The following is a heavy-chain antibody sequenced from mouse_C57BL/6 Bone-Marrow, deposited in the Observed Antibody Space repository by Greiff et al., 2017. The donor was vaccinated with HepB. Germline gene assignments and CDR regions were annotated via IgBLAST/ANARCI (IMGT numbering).Heavy chain of an antibody. J-gene: IGHJ4*01. CDR2: ISDGGSYT. D-gene: IGHD2-3*01. Sequence: EVKLVESGGGLVKPGGSLKLSCAASGFTFSSYAMSWVRQTPEKRLEWVATISDGGSYTYYPDNVKGGFTISRDNAKNNLYLQMSHLKSEDTAMYYCARDPDGYYDAMDYWGQGTSVTVSS. CDR1: GFTFSSYA. V-gene: IGHV5-4*01. CDR3: ARDPDGYYDAMDY.